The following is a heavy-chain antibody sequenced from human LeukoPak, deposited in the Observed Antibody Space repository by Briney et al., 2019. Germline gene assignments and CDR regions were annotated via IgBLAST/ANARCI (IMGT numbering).Heavy chain of an antibody. CDR1: GFTVSSNY. V-gene: IGHV3-53*01. CDR3: ASLWHSSGRRGTYGMDV. D-gene: IGHD2-15*01. Sequence: GGSLRLSCAASGFTVSSNYMSWVRQAPGKGLEWVSVIYSGGSTSYADSVKGRFTISRDNSKNTLYLQMNSLRAEDTAVYYCASLWHSSGRRGTYGMDVWGQGTTVTVSS. J-gene: IGHJ6*02. CDR2: IYSGGST.